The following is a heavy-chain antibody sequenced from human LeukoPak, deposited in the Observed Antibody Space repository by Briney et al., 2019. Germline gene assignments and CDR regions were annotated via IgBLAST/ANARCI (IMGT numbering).Heavy chain of an antibody. V-gene: IGHV4-34*01. CDR3: AIIGGRHHYYYYYYMDV. Sequence: SETLSLTCAVYGGSFSGYYWSWIRQPPGKGLEWIGEINHSGSTNYNPSLKSRVTISVDTSKNQFSLKLSSVTAADTAVYYCAIIGGRHHYYYYYYMDVWGKGTTVTVSS. CDR2: INHSGST. D-gene: IGHD3-10*01. J-gene: IGHJ6*03. CDR1: GGSFSGYY.